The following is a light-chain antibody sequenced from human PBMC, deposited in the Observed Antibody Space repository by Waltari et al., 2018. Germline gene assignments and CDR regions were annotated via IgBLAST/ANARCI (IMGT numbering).Light chain of an antibody. CDR2: GAS. V-gene: IGKV3-15*01. CDR1: QSVSSN. J-gene: IGKJ1*01. Sequence: EIVMTQSPATLSVSPGERATLSCRARQSVSSNLAWYQQKPGQAPRLLIHGASTRATGIPARFSGSGSGTEFTLTISSLQSEDFAVYYCQQYNNWPPGAFGQGTKVEIK. CDR3: QQYNNWPPGA.